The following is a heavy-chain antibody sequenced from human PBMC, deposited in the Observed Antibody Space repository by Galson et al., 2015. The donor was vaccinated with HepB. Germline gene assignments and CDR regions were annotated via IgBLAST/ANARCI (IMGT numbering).Heavy chain of an antibody. CDR2: IKQDGSEK. CDR1: GFTFSSYW. CDR3: AREPEGYSSGWYDP. V-gene: IGHV3-7*03. D-gene: IGHD6-19*01. Sequence: SLRLSCAASGFTFSSYWMSWVRQAPGKGLEWVANIKQDGSEKYYVDSVKGRFTISRDNAKNSLYLQMNSLRAEDTAVYYCAREPEGYSSGWYDPWGQGTLVTVSS. J-gene: IGHJ5*02.